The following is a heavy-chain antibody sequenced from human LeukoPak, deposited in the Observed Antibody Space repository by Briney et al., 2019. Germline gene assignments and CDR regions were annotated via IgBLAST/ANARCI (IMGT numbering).Heavy chain of an antibody. CDR3: ARDLGYYDSTDNNFFDY. CDR2: IIPILGIA. Sequence: SVKVSCKASGGTFSSYAISWVRQAPGQGLEWMGRIIPILGIANYAQKFQGRVTITADKSTSTAYMELSSLRSEDTAVYYCARDLGYYDSTDNNFFDYWGQGTLVTVSS. J-gene: IGHJ4*02. D-gene: IGHD3-22*01. V-gene: IGHV1-69*04. CDR1: GGTFSSYA.